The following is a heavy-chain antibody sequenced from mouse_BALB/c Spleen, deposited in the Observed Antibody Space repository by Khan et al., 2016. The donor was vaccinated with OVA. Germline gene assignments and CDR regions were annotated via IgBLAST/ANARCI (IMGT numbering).Heavy chain of an antibody. CDR1: GYTFTDYY. CDR3: ARRNYFGYTFAY. J-gene: IGHJ3*01. Sequence: QVQLKQSGAELARPGASVKLSCKASGYTFTDYYINWVKQRTGQGLEWIGEISPGSGDTYYNEKFKGKATLTADKSSSPAYIELNSLTSEASAVYFCARRNYFGYTFAYWGQGTLVTVSA. CDR2: ISPGSGDT. D-gene: IGHD1-2*01. V-gene: IGHV1-77*01.